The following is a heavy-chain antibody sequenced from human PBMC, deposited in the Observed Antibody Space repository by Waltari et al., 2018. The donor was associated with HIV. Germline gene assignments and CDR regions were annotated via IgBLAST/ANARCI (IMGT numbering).Heavy chain of an antibody. D-gene: IGHD3-22*01. V-gene: IGHV1-69*04. CDR1: GGTFSSYA. CDR2: IIPILGIA. Sequence: QVQLVQSGAEVKKPGSSVKVSCKASGGTFSSYAISWVRQAPGHGLEWMGRIIPILGIANDAQKFQGRVTITADKSTSTAYMELSSLRSEDTAVYYCARLYYDSSGYYRPAEYFQHWGQGTLVTVSS. J-gene: IGHJ1*01. CDR3: ARLYYDSSGYYRPAEYFQH.